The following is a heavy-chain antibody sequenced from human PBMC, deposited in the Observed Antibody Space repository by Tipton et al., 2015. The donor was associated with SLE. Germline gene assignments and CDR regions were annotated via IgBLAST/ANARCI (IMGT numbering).Heavy chain of an antibody. CDR3: ARDRYCGGGSCFDWFFDL. V-gene: IGHV4-59*01. Sequence: TLSLTCTVSGGSISGYSWSWVRRPPGKGLEWIGYIYHSGSTNYNPSPKSRVTMSVDTSENQFSLKLTSVTAADTAVYYCARDRYCGGGSCFDWFFDLWGRGTLVTVSS. CDR2: IYHSGST. D-gene: IGHD2-15*01. CDR1: GGSISGYS. J-gene: IGHJ2*01.